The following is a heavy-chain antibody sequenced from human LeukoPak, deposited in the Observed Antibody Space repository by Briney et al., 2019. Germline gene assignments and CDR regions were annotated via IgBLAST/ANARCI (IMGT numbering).Heavy chain of an antibody. J-gene: IGHJ4*02. CDR3: ARDHGSYSY. Sequence: RPGGSLRLSCAASGFTFSSYSMNWDRQAPGKGLEWVSYISSSRSTIYYADSVKGRFTISRDNAKNSLYLQMNSLRAEDTAVYYCARDHGSYSYWGQGTLVTVSS. CDR2: ISSSRSTI. V-gene: IGHV3-48*04. D-gene: IGHD1-26*01. CDR1: GFTFSSYS.